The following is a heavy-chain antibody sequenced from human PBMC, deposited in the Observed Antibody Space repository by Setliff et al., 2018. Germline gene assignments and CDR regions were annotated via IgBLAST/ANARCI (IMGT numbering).Heavy chain of an antibody. D-gene: IGHD2-21*02. CDR2: INPSGGST. CDR3: ARGLAYCGGDCFLRTGFDY. CDR1: GYTFTSYY. Sequence: GASVKVSCKASGYTFTSYYMHWVRQAPGQGLEWMGIINPSGGSTNYAQKFQGRVTITADESTSTAYMELSSLRSEDTAVYYCARGLAYCGGDCFLRTGFDYWGQGTLVTVS. V-gene: IGHV1-46*01. J-gene: IGHJ4*02.